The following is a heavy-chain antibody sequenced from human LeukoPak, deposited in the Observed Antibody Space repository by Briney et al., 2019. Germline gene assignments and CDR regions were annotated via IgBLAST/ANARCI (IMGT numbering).Heavy chain of an antibody. CDR2: IYTSGST. CDR3: ARAPYYYESSGYYAV. J-gene: IGHJ3*01. Sequence: PSQTLSLTCTVSGGSISSGSYYWSWIRQPAGKGLEWIGRIYTSGSTNYNPSLKSRVTISVDTSKNQFSLKLSSVTAADTAVYYCARAPYYYESSGYYAVWGQGTMVTVSS. V-gene: IGHV4-61*02. CDR1: GGSISSGSYY. D-gene: IGHD3-22*01.